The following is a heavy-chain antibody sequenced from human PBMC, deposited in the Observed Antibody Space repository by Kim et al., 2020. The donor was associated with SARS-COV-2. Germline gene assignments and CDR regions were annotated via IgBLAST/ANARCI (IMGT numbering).Heavy chain of an antibody. J-gene: IGHJ4*02. Sequence: GGSLRLSCAASGFTFTSYAMSWVRQAPGKGLEWVSAISGSGGSTYYADSVKGRFTISRDNSKNTLYLQMNSLRAEDTAVYYCAKGDDYGDYGIDYWGQGTLVTVSS. V-gene: IGHV3-23*01. CDR1: GFTFTSYA. CDR3: AKGDDYGDYGIDY. D-gene: IGHD4-17*01. CDR2: ISGSGGST.